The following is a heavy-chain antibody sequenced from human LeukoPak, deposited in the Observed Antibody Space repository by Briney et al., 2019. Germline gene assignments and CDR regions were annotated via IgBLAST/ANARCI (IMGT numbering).Heavy chain of an antibody. V-gene: IGHV3-30*19. Sequence: GGSLRLSCAASGFTFSRKGMHWVRQAPGKGLEWVAVISYDGSNKYYADSVKGRFTISRDNSKNTLYLQMNSLRAEDTAVYYCARDRSSALLYYYYGMDVWGQGTTVTVSS. CDR3: ARDRSSALLYYYYGMDV. CDR1: GFTFSRKG. CDR2: ISYDGSNK. J-gene: IGHJ6*02.